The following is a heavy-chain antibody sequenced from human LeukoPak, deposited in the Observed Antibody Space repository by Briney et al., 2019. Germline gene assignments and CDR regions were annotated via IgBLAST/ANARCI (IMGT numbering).Heavy chain of an antibody. J-gene: IGHJ6*03. CDR3: ARDRIGEDYMDV. Sequence: SETLSLTCTVSGGSISGLYWSWIRQPPGRKLEWIGYIYYRGGTNYNPSLKSRVTISVDTSKNQFSLKLSSVTTADTAVYYCARDRIGEDYMDVWGKGTTVTVSS. CDR1: GGSISGLY. V-gene: IGHV4-59*11. D-gene: IGHD3-10*01. CDR2: IYYRGGT.